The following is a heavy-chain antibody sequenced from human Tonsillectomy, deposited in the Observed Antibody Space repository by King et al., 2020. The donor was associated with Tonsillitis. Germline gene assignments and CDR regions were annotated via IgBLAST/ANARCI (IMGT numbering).Heavy chain of an antibody. J-gene: IGHJ4*02. D-gene: IGHD5-24*01. CDR1: GFTFSSYA. CDR3: ARDLNNGYNSRFFDY. V-gene: IGHV3-30*04. CDR2: ISYDGSNK. Sequence: VQLVESGGGVVQPGRSLRLSCAASGFTFSSYAMHWVRQAPGKGLEWVAVISYDGSNKYYADSVKGRFTISRDNSKNTLYLQMNSLRAEDTAVYYCARDLNNGYNSRFFDYWGQGILVTVSS.